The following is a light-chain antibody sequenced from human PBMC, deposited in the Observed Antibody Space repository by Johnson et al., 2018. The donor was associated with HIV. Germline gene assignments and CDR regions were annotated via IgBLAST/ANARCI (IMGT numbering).Light chain of an antibody. CDR2: ENN. V-gene: IGLV1-51*01. J-gene: IGLJ1*01. CDR1: SSNIGNNY. Sequence: QSVLTQPPSVSAAPGQKVTISCSGSSSNIGNNYVSWYQQLPGTAPKLLIYENNKRPSGIPDRFSGSKSGTSATLGITGLQTGDEADYYCGTWDNSLSCYVFGTGTKVTVL. CDR3: GTWDNSLSCYV.